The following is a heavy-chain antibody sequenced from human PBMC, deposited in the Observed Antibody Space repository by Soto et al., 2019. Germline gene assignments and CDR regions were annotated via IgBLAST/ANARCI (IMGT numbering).Heavy chain of an antibody. CDR2: IIPIFGTA. V-gene: IGHV1-69*12. D-gene: IGHD4-17*01. CDR3: ASVYDSGARPFDY. CDR1: GGAFSSYA. J-gene: IGHJ4*02. Sequence: QVQLVQSGAEVKKPGSSVKVSCKDSGGAFSSYAISWVRQAPGQGLEWMGGIIPIFGTANYAQKFQGRVTITADESTSTAYMELSSLRSEDTAVYYCASVYDSGARPFDYWGQGTLVTVSS.